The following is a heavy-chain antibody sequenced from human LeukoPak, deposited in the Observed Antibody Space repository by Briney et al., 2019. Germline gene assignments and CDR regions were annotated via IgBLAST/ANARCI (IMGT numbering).Heavy chain of an antibody. CDR2: IGSSGSTI. CDR1: GFTFSTYE. V-gene: IGHV3-48*03. Sequence: GGSLRLSCAASGFTFSTYEMNWVRQAPGKGLEWVSYIGSSGSTIYYAGSVKGRFTISRDNAKNSLYLQMNSLRAEDTAVYYCARDSSYYGSGSFSDWGQGTLVTVSS. CDR3: ARDSSYYGSGSFSD. J-gene: IGHJ4*02. D-gene: IGHD3-10*01.